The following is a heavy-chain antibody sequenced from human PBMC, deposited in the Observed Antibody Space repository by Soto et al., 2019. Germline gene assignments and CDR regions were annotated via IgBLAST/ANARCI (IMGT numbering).Heavy chain of an antibody. CDR2: ISRSGGSK. Sequence: GGSLRLSCAASGFSFSGYWMTWVRLAPGKGLEWVATISRSGGSKNYADSVKGRFTISRDNSKSTLDLQMNSLRAEDTAVYYCAHFDWFIDYWGQGTLVTVSS. CDR3: AHFDWFIDY. CDR1: GFSFSGYW. V-gene: IGHV3-23*01. D-gene: IGHD3-9*01. J-gene: IGHJ4*02.